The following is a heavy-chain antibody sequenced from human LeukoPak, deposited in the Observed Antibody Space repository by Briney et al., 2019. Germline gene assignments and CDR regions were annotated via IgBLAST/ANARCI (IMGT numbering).Heavy chain of an antibody. V-gene: IGHV1-2*02. CDR3: ASDDPNFQH. J-gene: IGHJ1*01. CDR1: GYTFTDYY. Sequence: ASVKVSCKASGYTFTDYYLHWVRQAPGQGLEWMGWINPNSGDTDYAQKFQGRVTMTRDTSISTAYMELSRLRYDDTAVYYCASDDPNFQHWGQGTLVTVSS. CDR2: INPNSGDT.